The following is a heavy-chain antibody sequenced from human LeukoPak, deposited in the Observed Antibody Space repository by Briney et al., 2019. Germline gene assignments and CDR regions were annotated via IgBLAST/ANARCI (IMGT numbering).Heavy chain of an antibody. CDR1: GFTFSSYS. J-gene: IGHJ4*02. Sequence: GGSLRLSCAASGFTFSSYSMHWVRQAPGKGPEWVAVISSDVSVKYYADSVKGRFTISRDNSKNTLYLQMNSLRPEDTAVYFCARAIVVVVSEIDSWGQGTLVTVSS. V-gene: IGHV3-30-3*01. CDR2: ISSDVSVK. CDR3: ARAIVVVVSEIDS. D-gene: IGHD2-15*01.